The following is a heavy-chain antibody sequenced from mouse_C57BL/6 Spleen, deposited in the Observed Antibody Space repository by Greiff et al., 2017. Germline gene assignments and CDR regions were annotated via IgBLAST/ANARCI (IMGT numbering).Heavy chain of an antibody. D-gene: IGHD2-1*01. Sequence: QVQLKQSGPELVKPGASVKISCKASGYAFSSSWMNWVKQRPGKGLEWIGRTYPGDGDTNYNGKFKGKATLTADKSSSTAYMQLSSLTSEASAVYFCARLIYYDNPWFAYWGQGTLVTVSA. CDR3: ARLIYYDNPWFAY. CDR1: GYAFSSSW. V-gene: IGHV1-82*01. J-gene: IGHJ3*01. CDR2: TYPGDGDT.